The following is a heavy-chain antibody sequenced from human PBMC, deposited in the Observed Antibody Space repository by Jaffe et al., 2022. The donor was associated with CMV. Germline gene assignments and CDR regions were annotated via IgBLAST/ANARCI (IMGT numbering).Heavy chain of an antibody. D-gene: IGHD3-10*01. Sequence: QVQLVQSGAEVKKPGASVKVSCKTSGYTFTNDDITWVRQAAGQGLEWMGWMNPRSGNTGYAQKFQGRLTLTRDTSIYTAYMELSSLRSEDTAVYYCARGNYLNMGREDIYAMDVWGQGTTVTVSS. CDR3: ARGNYLNMGREDIYAMDV. CDR2: MNPRSGNT. V-gene: IGHV1-8*01. J-gene: IGHJ6*02. CDR1: GYTFTNDD.